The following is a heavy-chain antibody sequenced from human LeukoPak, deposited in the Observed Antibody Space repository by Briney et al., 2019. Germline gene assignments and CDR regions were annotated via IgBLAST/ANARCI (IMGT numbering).Heavy chain of an antibody. CDR2: INPSGGST. J-gene: IGHJ5*02. D-gene: IGHD6-19*01. Sequence: ASVKVFCKASGYTFTSYYMHWVRQAPGQGLEWMGIINPSGGSTSYAQKFQGRVTMTRDTSTSTVYMELSSLRSEDTAVYYCARGAGAAVAYNWFDPWGQGTLVTVSS. CDR3: ARGAGAAVAYNWFDP. CDR1: GYTFTSYY. V-gene: IGHV1-46*01.